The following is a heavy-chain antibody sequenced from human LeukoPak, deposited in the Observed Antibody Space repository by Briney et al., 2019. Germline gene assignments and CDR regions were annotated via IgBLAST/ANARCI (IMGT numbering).Heavy chain of an antibody. J-gene: IGHJ4*02. V-gene: IGHV4-61*01. CDR3: ARSLKLIAAAGRGGFDY. CDR1: GYSISSGYY. CDR2: IYYSGST. D-gene: IGHD6-13*01. Sequence: SETLSLTCTVSGYSISSGYYWSWIRQPPGKGLGWIGYIYYSGSTNYNPSLKSRVTISVDTSKNQFSLKLSSVTAADTAVYYCARSLKLIAAAGRGGFDYWGQGTLVTVSS.